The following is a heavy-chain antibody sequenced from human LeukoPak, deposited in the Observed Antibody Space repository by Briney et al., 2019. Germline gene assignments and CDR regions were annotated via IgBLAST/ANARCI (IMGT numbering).Heavy chain of an antibody. D-gene: IGHD3-10*01. CDR3: ARHYGP. Sequence: PSETLSLTCAVTGGSITNDNWWSWIRQPPGKGLEWIGSIYDSGSTYYNPSLKSRVTISVDTSKNQFSLKLNSVTAADTAVYYCARHYGPWGQGTLVTVSS. V-gene: IGHV4-39*01. CDR2: IYDSGST. J-gene: IGHJ5*02. CDR1: GGSITNDNW.